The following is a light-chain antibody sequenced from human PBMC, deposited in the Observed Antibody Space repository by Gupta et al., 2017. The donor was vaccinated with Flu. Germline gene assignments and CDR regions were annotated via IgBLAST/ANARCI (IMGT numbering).Light chain of an antibody. CDR3: GTWDNSLSAMV. J-gene: IGLJ3*02. CDR2: DNH. Sequence: QSILTQPPSMSAAPGQKVTISCSGSSSNIAINYVSWYQHLPGAAPKLLIFDNHKRPSGIPDRFSGSKSGTSATLDITGLQIGDEADYYCGTWDNSLSAMVFGGGTKLTVL. CDR1: SSNIAINY. V-gene: IGLV1-51*01.